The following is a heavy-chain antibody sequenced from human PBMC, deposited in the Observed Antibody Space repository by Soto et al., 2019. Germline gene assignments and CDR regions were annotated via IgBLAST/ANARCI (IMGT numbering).Heavy chain of an antibody. J-gene: IGHJ6*02. CDR1: GFTFSSYA. CDR2: ISYDGSNK. D-gene: IGHD3-10*01. Sequence: QVQLVESGGGVVQPGRSLRLSCAASGFTFSSYAMHWVRQAPGKGLEWVAVISYDGSNKYYADSVKGRFTISRDNSKNTXYXXMNSLRAEDTAVYYCARGPKYYYGSGRYYYYGMDVWGQGTTVTVSS. CDR3: ARGPKYYYGSGRYYYYGMDV. V-gene: IGHV3-30-3*01.